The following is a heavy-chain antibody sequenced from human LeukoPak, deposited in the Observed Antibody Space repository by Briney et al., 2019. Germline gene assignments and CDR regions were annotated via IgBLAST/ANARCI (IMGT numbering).Heavy chain of an antibody. CDR3: ARVSRGSYDLDY. D-gene: IGHD1-26*01. CDR2: ISSSGSTV. CDR1: GFTFSSYE. V-gene: IGHV3-48*03. J-gene: IGHJ4*02. Sequence: GGSLRLSCAASGFTFSSYEMNWVRQAPGKGLEWVSYISSSGSTVQYAESVKGRVTISRDNAKNSLYPQMNSLRVEDTAVYYCARVSRGSYDLDYWGQGTLVTVSS.